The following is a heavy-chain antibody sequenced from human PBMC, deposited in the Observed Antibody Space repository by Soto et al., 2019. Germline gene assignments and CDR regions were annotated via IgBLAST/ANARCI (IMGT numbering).Heavy chain of an antibody. Sequence: GGSLRLSCAASGFTFSSYGMHWVRQAPGKGLEWVAVISYDGSNKYYADSVKGRFTISRDNSKNTLYPQMNSLRAEDTAVYYCAKDNKYGRHPSYYYYGMDVWGQGTTVTVSS. D-gene: IGHD2-8*01. J-gene: IGHJ6*02. CDR2: ISYDGSNK. CDR3: AKDNKYGRHPSYYYYGMDV. V-gene: IGHV3-30*18. CDR1: GFTFSSYG.